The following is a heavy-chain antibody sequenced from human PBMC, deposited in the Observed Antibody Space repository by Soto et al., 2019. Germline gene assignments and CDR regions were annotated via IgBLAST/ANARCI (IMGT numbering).Heavy chain of an antibody. CDR3: ARETVTVTTLGWFDS. Sequence: VQLVQSGTEVKKPGSSVKVSCKASGDTFNNYAITWMRQTPGRGLEWLGEIVPTFGTTNYPQEFRGRVTITADTSTSTAYMELTRLTSEDTAIYFCARETVTVTTLGWFDSWGQGTLVTVSA. D-gene: IGHD4-4*01. CDR2: IVPTFGTT. J-gene: IGHJ5*01. CDR1: GDTFNNYA. V-gene: IGHV1-69*06.